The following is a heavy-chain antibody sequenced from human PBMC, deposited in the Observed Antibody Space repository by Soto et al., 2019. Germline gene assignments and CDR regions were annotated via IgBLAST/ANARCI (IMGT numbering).Heavy chain of an antibody. J-gene: IGHJ5*02. D-gene: IGHD6-19*01. Sequence: QVQLVQSGAEVRKPGASVKVSCKASGYIFSGNYLHWVRRAPGQGLEWMAWINAKNGATNYAQKFRGRATVTRDTSISTTYLELSGLTSDDTAVYYCARAREDSSGWFDHSGQGTQVTVSP. V-gene: IGHV1-2*02. CDR1: GYIFSGNY. CDR2: INAKNGAT. CDR3: ARAREDSSGWFDH.